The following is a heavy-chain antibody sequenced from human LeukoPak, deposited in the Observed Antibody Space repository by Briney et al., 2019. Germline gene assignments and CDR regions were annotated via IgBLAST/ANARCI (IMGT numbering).Heavy chain of an antibody. CDR3: ARWGHLRYFGPGGDFDY. J-gene: IGHJ4*02. CDR2: IYHSGST. D-gene: IGHD3-9*01. V-gene: IGHV4-38-2*01. CDR1: GYSISSGFY. Sequence: PPETLSLTCAVSGYSISSGFYWGWIRPPPGKGLAWIGNIYHSGSTYYNPSLKSRVTISVDTSKNQFSLKLSSVTAADTAVYYCARWGHLRYFGPGGDFDYWGQGTLVTVSS.